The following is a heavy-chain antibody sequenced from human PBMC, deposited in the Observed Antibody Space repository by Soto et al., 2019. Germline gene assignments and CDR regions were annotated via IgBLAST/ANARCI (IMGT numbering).Heavy chain of an antibody. D-gene: IGHD6-6*01. CDR2: IYYSGST. Sequence: SETLSLTCTVSGGSISSGGYYWSWIRQHPGKGLEWIGYIYYSGSTYYYPSLKSRVTISVDTSKNQFSLKLSSVTAADTAVYYCARDSSSSPAYYYYGMDVWGQGTTVTVSS. CDR3: ARDSSSSPAYYYYGMDV. J-gene: IGHJ6*02. CDR1: GGSISSGGYY. V-gene: IGHV4-31*03.